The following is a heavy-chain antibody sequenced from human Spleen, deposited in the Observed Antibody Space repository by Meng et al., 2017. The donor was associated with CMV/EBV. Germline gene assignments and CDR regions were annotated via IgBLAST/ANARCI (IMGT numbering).Heavy chain of an antibody. V-gene: IGHV4-39*07. Sequence: SETLSLTCTVSGGSISSSNYYWGWIRQPPGKGLEWIGSVYYSGSTYYNPSLKSRVTVSVDTSKNQFSLKLSSVTAADTAVYYCARQGEARGYDAFDIWGQGTMVTVSS. J-gene: IGHJ3*02. CDR2: VYYSGST. D-gene: IGHD3-16*01. CDR3: ARQGEARGYDAFDI. CDR1: GGSISSSNYY.